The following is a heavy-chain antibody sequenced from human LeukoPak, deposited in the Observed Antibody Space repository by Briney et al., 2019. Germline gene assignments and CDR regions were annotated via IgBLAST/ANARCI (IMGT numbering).Heavy chain of an antibody. V-gene: IGHV4-59*01. CDR3: ARDLSSGSYYNGIFDY. Sequence: PSETLFLTCAVYGGSFSGYYWSWIRQPPGKGLEWIGYIYYSGNSNYNPSLKSRVTISVGTSKNQFSLKLTSVTAADTAVYYCARDLSSGSYYNGIFDYWGQGTLVTVSS. D-gene: IGHD3-10*01. CDR2: IYYSGNS. CDR1: GGSFSGYY. J-gene: IGHJ4*02.